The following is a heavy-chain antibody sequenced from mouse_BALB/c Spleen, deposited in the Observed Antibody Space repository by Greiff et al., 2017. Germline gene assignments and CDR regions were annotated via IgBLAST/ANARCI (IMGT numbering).Heavy chain of an antibody. D-gene: IGHD2-1*01. CDR2: INPSNGRT. Sequence: QVQLQQPGAELVTPGASVKLSCKASGYSFTSYWMHWVKQRPGQGLEWIGEINPSNGRTYYNEKFKSKDTLTVDKSSSTVYMQLSSLTSEDSAVYYCERSPNGNYDDWGQGTTLTVSS. J-gene: IGHJ2*01. CDR3: ERSPNGNYDD. CDR1: GYSFTSYW. V-gene: IGHV1S81*02.